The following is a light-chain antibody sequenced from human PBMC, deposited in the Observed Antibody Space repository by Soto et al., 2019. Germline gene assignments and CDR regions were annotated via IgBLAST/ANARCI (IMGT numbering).Light chain of an antibody. Sequence: QSALTQPRSVSGAPGQSVTISCTGTGHDVGAYHYVSWYQQHPGRPPKLMIYEVTRWPSGVPDRFSGSKSGNTASLTIAGLQAEAEADYVICSYAGGYTYLFATGTKLTVL. CDR1: GHDVGAYHY. J-gene: IGLJ1*01. CDR2: EVT. CDR3: CSYAGGYTYL. V-gene: IGLV2-11*01.